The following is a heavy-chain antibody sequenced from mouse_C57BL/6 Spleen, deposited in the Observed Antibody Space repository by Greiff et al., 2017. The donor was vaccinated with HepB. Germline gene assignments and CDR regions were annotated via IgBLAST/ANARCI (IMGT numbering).Heavy chain of an antibody. V-gene: IGHV5-17*01. CDR1: GFTFSDYG. D-gene: IGHD1-1*01. J-gene: IGHJ2*01. Sequence: VQLKESGGGLVKPGGSLKLSCAASGFTFSDYGMHWVRQAPEKGLEWVAYISSGSSTIYYADTVKGRFTISRDNAKNTLFLQMTSLRSEDTAMYYCARESYYGSSPRFWGQGTTPTVSS. CDR3: ARESYYGSSPRF. CDR2: ISSGSSTI.